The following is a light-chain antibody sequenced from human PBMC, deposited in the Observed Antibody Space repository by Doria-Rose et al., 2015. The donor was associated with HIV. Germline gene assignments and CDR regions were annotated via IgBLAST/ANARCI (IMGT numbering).Light chain of an antibody. V-gene: IGKV4-1*01. Sequence: DIRLTQSPESLGMSLGERATLNCKSNQSLLYTSKNYLAWYQQKPGQPPKLLIYWASTRQSGVPARFSGSGSGTDFTLAISSLEAEDVAVYHCQQHYDTPSFGPGTTVDIK. CDR1: QSLLYTSKNY. CDR3: QQHYDTPS. J-gene: IGKJ3*01. CDR2: WAS.